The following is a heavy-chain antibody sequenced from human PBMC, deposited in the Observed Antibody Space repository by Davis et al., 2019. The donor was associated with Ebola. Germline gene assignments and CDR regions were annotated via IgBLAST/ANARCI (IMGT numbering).Heavy chain of an antibody. CDR1: GYTFTNYG. V-gene: IGHV7-4-1*02. Sequence: ASVKVSCKASGYTFTNYGITWVRQAPGQGLEWMGWINTNTGNPTYAQGFTGRFVFSLDTSVSTAYLQISSLKAEDTAVYYCARGRALGDYWGQGTLVTVSS. CDR3: ARGRALGDY. CDR2: INTNTGNP. D-gene: IGHD3-16*01. J-gene: IGHJ4*02.